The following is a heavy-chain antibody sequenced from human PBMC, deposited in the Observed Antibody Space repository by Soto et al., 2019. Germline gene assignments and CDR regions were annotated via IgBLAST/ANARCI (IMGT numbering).Heavy chain of an antibody. CDR1: GFTFSSYS. Sequence: GGSLRLSCAASGFTFSSYSMNWVRQAPGKGLEWVSSISSSSSYIYYADSVKGRFTISRDNAKNSLYLQMNSLRAEDTAVYYWARFRDIVVVPAAMAAFDIWGQGTMVTVSS. J-gene: IGHJ3*02. D-gene: IGHD2-2*01. CDR3: ARFRDIVVVPAAMAAFDI. CDR2: ISSSSSYI. V-gene: IGHV3-21*01.